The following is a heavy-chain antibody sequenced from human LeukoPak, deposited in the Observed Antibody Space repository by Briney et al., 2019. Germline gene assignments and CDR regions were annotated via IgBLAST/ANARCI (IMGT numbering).Heavy chain of an antibody. J-gene: IGHJ4*02. D-gene: IGHD3-9*01. CDR1: GGSISSSSYY. CDR2: IYYSGST. Sequence: SETLSLTCTVSGGSISSSSYYECWIRQPPGKGLEWIGSIYYSGSTYYNPSLKSRVTISVDTSKNQFSLKLSSVTAADTAVYYCARLSSVRYFDWLLFNYFVYWGQGTLVTVSS. V-gene: IGHV4-39*01. CDR3: ARLSSVRYFDWLLFNYFVY.